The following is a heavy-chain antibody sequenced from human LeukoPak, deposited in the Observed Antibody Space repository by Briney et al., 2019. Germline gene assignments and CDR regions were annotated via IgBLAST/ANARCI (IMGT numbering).Heavy chain of an antibody. Sequence: PGGSLRLYCAASGFTFSSYAMSWVRQAPGKGLEWVSAISGSGGSTYYADSVKGRFTISRDNSKNTLYLQMNSLRAEDTAVYYCAKNPGDYCSSTSCYIYMDVWGKGTTVTVSS. CDR2: ISGSGGST. V-gene: IGHV3-23*01. CDR1: GFTFSSYA. CDR3: AKNPGDYCSSTSCYIYMDV. J-gene: IGHJ6*03. D-gene: IGHD2-2*02.